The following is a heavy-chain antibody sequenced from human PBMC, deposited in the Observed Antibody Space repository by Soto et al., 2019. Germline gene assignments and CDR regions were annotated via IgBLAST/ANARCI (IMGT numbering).Heavy chain of an antibody. V-gene: IGHV5-51*01. D-gene: IGHD3-10*01. CDR3: ARHGYYGSGSYDYYYMDV. J-gene: IGHJ6*03. CDR1: GYSFTSYW. Sequence: PGESLKISYKGSGYSFTSYWIGWVRQMPGKGLEWMGIIYPGDSDTRYSPSFQGQVTISADKSISTAYLQWSSLKASDTAMYYCARHGYYGSGSYDYYYMDVWGKGTTVTVSS. CDR2: IYPGDSDT.